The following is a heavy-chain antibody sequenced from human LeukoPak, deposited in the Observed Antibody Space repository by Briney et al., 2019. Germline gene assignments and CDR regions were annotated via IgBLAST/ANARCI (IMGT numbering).Heavy chain of an antibody. V-gene: IGHV3-23*01. Sequence: GGSLRLSCAASGFPFSNHAMSWVRQAPGKGLEWVSAMIGSGSSTYYADSVEGRFTISRDNAKNSLYLQMNSLRAEDTAVYYCASQYCTNGVCYLGQGYWGQGTLVTVSS. J-gene: IGHJ4*02. CDR1: GFPFSNHA. CDR3: ASQYCTNGVCYLGQGY. CDR2: MIGSGSST. D-gene: IGHD2-8*01.